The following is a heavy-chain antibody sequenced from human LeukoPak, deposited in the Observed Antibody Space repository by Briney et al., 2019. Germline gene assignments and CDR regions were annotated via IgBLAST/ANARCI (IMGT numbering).Heavy chain of an antibody. V-gene: IGHV4-30-2*01. Sequence: SQTLSLTCTVSGGSISSGGYYWSWIRQPPGKGLEWIGYIYHSGSTYYNPSLKSRVTISVDRSKNLFSLKLSSVTAADTAVYYCAREGGQLVTSDAFDIWGQGTMVTVSS. CDR2: IYHSGST. J-gene: IGHJ3*02. CDR1: GGSISSGGYY. CDR3: AREGGQLVTSDAFDI. D-gene: IGHD6-6*01.